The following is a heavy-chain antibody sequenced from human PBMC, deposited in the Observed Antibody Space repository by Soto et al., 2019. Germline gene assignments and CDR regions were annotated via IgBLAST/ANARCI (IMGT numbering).Heavy chain of an antibody. J-gene: IGHJ5*02. CDR1: GFTFSSYS. D-gene: IGHD6-13*01. V-gene: IGHV3-21*01. CDR2: INSSKRNI. Sequence: GGSLRLSCAGSGFTFSSYSMNWVRQAPEKGLEWVSSINSSKRNIYYADSVHGRFTISRDNAKNSMYLQMNSLRAEDTAVYYCARDRGVLLSAGTWYGFDPWGQGTLVIVSS. CDR3: ARDRGVLLSAGTWYGFDP.